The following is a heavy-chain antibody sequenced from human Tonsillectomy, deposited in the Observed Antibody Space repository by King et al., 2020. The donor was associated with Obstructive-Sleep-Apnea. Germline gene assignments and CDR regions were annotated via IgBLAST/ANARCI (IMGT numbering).Heavy chain of an antibody. J-gene: IGHJ5*02. D-gene: IGHD3-10*01. CDR3: ARGIIWFGELRWFDP. CDR1: GGSISSGDYY. V-gene: IGHV4-30-4*01. CDR2: IYYIGST. Sequence: QVQLQESGPGLVKPSQTLSLTCTVSGGSISSGDYYWSWIRQPPGKGLEWIVYIYYIGSTYYNPSLQNRVTISLDTSKNQFSLKLSSVTAADTAVYYCARGIIWFGELRWFDPWGQGTLVTVSS.